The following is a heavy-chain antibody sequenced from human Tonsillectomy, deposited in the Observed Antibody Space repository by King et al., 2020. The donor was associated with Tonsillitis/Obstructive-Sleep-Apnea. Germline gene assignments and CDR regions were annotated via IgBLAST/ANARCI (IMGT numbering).Heavy chain of an antibody. V-gene: IGHV1-2*06. CDR2: INPKSGGT. D-gene: IGHD2-15*01. Sequence: QLVQSGAEVKKPGASVKVSCKASGYMYSVYFMHWVRQAPGQGLEWMGRINPKSGGTNYAQKFKGRVSMTRDTASTTAYMELSSLRSDDTAVYYCARVAGDCSGDSCYVGVLGPFDNWGQGALVTVSS. CDR1: GYMYSVYF. CDR3: ARVAGDCSGDSCYVGVLGPFDN. J-gene: IGHJ4*02.